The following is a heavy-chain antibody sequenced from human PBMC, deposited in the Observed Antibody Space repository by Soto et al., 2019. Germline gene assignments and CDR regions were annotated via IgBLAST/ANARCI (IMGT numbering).Heavy chain of an antibody. CDR2: IKKDGSDK. CDR1: GFTFSNYW. CDR3: ARDLGTALVGFDYGMDV. Sequence: PGGSLRLSSAASGFTFSNYWMSWVRQSPGKGLEWVANIKKDGSDKNYVDSVEGRFTISRDNAKNSLYLQMYGLRAEDTAVYYCARDLGTALVGFDYGMDVWGQGTTVTVSS. V-gene: IGHV3-7*01. J-gene: IGHJ6*02. D-gene: IGHD5-18*01.